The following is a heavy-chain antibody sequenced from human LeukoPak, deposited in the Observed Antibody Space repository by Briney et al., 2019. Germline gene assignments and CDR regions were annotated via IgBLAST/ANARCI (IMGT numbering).Heavy chain of an antibody. CDR3: AGSGGSRYYFDY. J-gene: IGHJ4*02. D-gene: IGHD2-15*01. CDR2: SSWDGGSA. Sequence: SGGSLRLSCVASGFTFSKYTMSWVRQAPGKGLEWVSLSSWDGGSAYYADSVKGRFTISRDNSKNSLYLQMNSLRTEDTALYYCAGSGGSRYYFDYWGQGILVTVSS. V-gene: IGHV3-43*01. CDR1: GFTFSKYT.